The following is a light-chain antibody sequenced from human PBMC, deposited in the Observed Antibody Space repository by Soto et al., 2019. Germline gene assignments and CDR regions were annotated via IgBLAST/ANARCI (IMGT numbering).Light chain of an antibody. CDR3: QQSYSTPWT. V-gene: IGKV1-39*01. CDR1: QSISGY. Sequence: DIQMTQSPSSLSASVGDRVTITCRASQSISGYLNWYQQRPGIAPKLLIYDSSSLQTGVPSRFSGSGSGTDFTLTISSLQPEDFATYYCQQSYSTPWTFGQGTKVDIK. J-gene: IGKJ1*01. CDR2: DSS.